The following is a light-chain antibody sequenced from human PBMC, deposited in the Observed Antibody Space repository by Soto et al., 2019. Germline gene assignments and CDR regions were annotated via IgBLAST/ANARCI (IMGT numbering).Light chain of an antibody. J-gene: IGKJ2*01. CDR3: LHYSNWPPYT. CDR1: QSVSSN. Sequence: EIVMTQSPATLSVSPGERATLSCRASQSVSSNLAWYQQKPGQAPRLLIYGASTRATGIPARFSGSGSGTEFTLTISSLQSEDFAVYFCLHYSNWPPYTFGRGTTVDIK. V-gene: IGKV3-15*01. CDR2: GAS.